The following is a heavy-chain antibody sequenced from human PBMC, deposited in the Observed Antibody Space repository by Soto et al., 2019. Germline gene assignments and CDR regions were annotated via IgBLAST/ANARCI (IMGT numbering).Heavy chain of an antibody. CDR3: AKDRSGVRNDFWSNFDY. Sequence: GGSLRLSCAASGFTFSSYAMSWVRQAPGKGLEWVSAISGSGGSTYYADSVKGRFTISRDNSKNTLYLQMNSLRAEDTAVYYCAKDRSGVRNDFWSNFDYWGQGTLVTVSS. J-gene: IGHJ4*02. D-gene: IGHD3-3*01. V-gene: IGHV3-23*01. CDR1: GFTFSSYA. CDR2: ISGSGGST.